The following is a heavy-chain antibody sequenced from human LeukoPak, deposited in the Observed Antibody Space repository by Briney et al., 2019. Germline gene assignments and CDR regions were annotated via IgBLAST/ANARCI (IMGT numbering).Heavy chain of an antibody. CDR1: GFTFSNYG. CDR2: ISYDGSNK. D-gene: IGHD2-21*01. CDR3: ANGGAYMMADKRLFDY. J-gene: IGHJ4*01. V-gene: IGHV3-30*18. Sequence: GGSLRLSCAASGFTFSNYGMHWVRPAPGKGQQWVVVISYDGSNKYYAGSVKDRFTLSRDNSKKTIYQQMNSLRPGDTAVYYCANGGAYMMADKRLFDYWGHGTLVTVSS.